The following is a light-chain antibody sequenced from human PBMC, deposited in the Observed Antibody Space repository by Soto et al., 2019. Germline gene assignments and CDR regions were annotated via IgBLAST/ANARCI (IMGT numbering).Light chain of an antibody. Sequence: EIVLTQSPSTLSLSPGERATLSCRASQRFSSYLAWYQQKPGQAPRLLIYDASNRATGIPARFSGSGSGTDFPLTISSLEPEAFAVYYCQKSSTCPFTFGHGNTVAIK. CDR1: QRFSSY. V-gene: IGKV3-11*01. J-gene: IGKJ3*01. CDR3: QKSSTCPFT. CDR2: DAS.